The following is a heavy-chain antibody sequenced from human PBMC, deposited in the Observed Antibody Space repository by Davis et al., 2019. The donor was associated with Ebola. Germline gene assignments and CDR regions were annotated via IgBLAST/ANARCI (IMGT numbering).Heavy chain of an antibody. CDR1: GFTFNNYA. Sequence: GGSLRLSCAASGFTFNNYAMSWVRQAPGKGLEWVSGISAGGDKIYYADSVKGRFTISRDNPKNTLDLQMSSLRAEDTAVYFCVRDPDIIAVPAAAYGMDVWGQGTLVTVSS. V-gene: IGHV3-23*01. CDR2: ISAGGDKI. D-gene: IGHD2-2*01. CDR3: VRDPDIIAVPAAAYGMDV. J-gene: IGHJ6*02.